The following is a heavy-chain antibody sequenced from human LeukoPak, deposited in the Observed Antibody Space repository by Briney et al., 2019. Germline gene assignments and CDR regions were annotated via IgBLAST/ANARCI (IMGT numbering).Heavy chain of an antibody. CDR3: ASGGDYYDSSGYYPPFDP. CDR2: INHSGST. D-gene: IGHD3-22*01. Sequence: GSLRLSCTASGITFSSHWLSWVRQAAGKGLEWIGEINHSGSTNYNPSLKSRVTISVDTSKNQFSLKLSSVTAADTAVYYCASGGDYYDSSGYYPPFDPWGQGTLVTVSS. V-gene: IGHV4-34*01. CDR1: GITFSSHW. J-gene: IGHJ5*02.